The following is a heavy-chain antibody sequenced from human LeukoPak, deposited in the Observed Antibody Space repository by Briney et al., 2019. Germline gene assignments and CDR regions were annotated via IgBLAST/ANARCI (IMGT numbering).Heavy chain of an antibody. Sequence: GGSLRLSCAASGFTFNSYAMAWVRQAPGKGLEWVSAISGGGVNTYYADSVKGRFTISRDNSKNMLYLQMNSLRAEDTAVYYCAKTLGYSGYFSPWGQGTLVTVSS. D-gene: IGHD3-22*01. CDR2: ISGGGVNT. CDR1: GFTFNSYA. J-gene: IGHJ5*02. CDR3: AKTLGYSGYFSP. V-gene: IGHV3-23*01.